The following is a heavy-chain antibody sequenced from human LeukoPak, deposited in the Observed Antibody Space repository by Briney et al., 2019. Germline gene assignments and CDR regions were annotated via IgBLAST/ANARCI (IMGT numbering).Heavy chain of an antibody. D-gene: IGHD2-21*02. CDR3: ASETALYCGGDCSPPDAFDI. CDR2: IIPIFGTA. V-gene: IGHV1-69*13. J-gene: IGHJ3*02. Sequence: SVKVSCKASGGTFSSYAISWVRQAPGQGLEWMGGIIPIFGTANYAQKFQGRVTSTADESTSTAYMELSSLRSEDTAVYYCASETALYCGGDCSPPDAFDIWGQGTMVTVSS. CDR1: GGTFSSYA.